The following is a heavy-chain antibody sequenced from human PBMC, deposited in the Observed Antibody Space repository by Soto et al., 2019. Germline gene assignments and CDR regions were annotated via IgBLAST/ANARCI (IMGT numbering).Heavy chain of an antibody. CDR3: ARESAHYLNWFDP. Sequence: PGGSMRLSCAASGFTFSSYSMNWVRKVPGKGLEWVSYISSSSSTIYYADSVKGRFTISRDNAKNSLYLQMNSLRDEDTAVYYCARESAHYLNWFDPWGQGTLVTVSS. CDR2: ISSSSSTI. J-gene: IGHJ5*02. D-gene: IGHD1-26*01. CDR1: GFTFSSYS. V-gene: IGHV3-48*02.